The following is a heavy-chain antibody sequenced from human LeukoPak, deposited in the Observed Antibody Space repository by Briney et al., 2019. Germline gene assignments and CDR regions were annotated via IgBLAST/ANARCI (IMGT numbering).Heavy chain of an antibody. CDR2: ISVMGGST. CDR1: GFTFSSYA. J-gene: IGHJ3*02. CDR3: AKDSREQWLAFDAFDI. D-gene: IGHD6-19*01. V-gene: IGHV3-23*01. Sequence: GGSLRLSWAASGFTFSSYAMSWVRQAPGKGLEWVSAISVMGGSTYYADSVKCRFTISRDNSKSTLFLKMNSLRAEDTAVYYCAKDSREQWLAFDAFDIWGQGTMVTVSS.